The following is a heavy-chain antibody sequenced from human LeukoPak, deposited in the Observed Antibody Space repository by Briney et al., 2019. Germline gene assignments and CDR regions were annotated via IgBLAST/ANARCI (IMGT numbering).Heavy chain of an antibody. CDR2: INPSGGST. D-gene: IGHD3-22*01. CDR1: GYTFTSYY. J-gene: IGHJ4*02. V-gene: IGHV1-46*01. CDR3: ARDGEYTRSGYYPS. Sequence: ASVKVSRKASGYTFTSYYMHWVRPAPGQGLEGVGIINPSGGSTSYAQKFQGRDTMTRDTSTSTVYMERSSLKSENTALYYWARDGEYTRSGYYPSGGQGTLVTVSS.